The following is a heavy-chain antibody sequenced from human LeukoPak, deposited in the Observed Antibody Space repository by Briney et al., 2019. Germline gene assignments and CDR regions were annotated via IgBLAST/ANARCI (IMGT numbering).Heavy chain of an antibody. V-gene: IGHV4-34*01. CDR1: VGAFSGYY. CDR3: ASIAARLRAFDI. CDR2: INHSGST. Sequence: SETLSLTCAGYVGAFSGYYGSWIPEPPGKGLEWIGEINHSGSTNYNPSLKSRVTISVDTSKNQFSLKLSSVTAADTAVYCCASIAARLRAFDIWGQGTMVTVSS. J-gene: IGHJ3*02. D-gene: IGHD6-6*01.